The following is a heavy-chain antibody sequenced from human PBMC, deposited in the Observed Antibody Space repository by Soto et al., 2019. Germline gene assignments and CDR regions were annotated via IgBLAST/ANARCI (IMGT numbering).Heavy chain of an antibody. CDR1: GHSLSSGGYY. D-gene: IGHD3-16*01. V-gene: IGHV4-31*02. J-gene: IGHJ4*02. CDR3: AREGGESSDGLYYFDS. Sequence: KPSETLSLTCTVSGHSLSSGGYYWSWIRQQPGKGLEWLVYIYFTGSTLYNPSLKSRLAMSLDTSKNQFSLKLSSVTAADTAVYFCAREGGESSDGLYYFDSWGQGSLVTAPQ. CDR2: IYFTGST.